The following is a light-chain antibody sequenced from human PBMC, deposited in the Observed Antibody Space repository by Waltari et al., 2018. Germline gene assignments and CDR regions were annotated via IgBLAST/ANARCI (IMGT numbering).Light chain of an antibody. Sequence: QSALTQPASVSGSPGQSITISCTGTSSAVGGYNNVTWYQQHPGKAPKLMIYDVSNRPSGVSNRFSGSKSGNTASLTISGLQAEDEADYYCSSYISSSTLELFGGGTSLTVL. CDR1: SSAVGGYNN. J-gene: IGLJ2*01. V-gene: IGLV2-14*03. CDR2: DVS. CDR3: SSYISSSTLEL.